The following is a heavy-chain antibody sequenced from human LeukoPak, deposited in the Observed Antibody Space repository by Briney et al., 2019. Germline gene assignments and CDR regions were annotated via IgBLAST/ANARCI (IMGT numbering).Heavy chain of an antibody. CDR3: ATLLVVPAAKGPYFDY. V-gene: IGHV1-24*01. J-gene: IGHJ4*02. Sequence: ASVTVSCKVSGYTLTELSMHWVRQAPGKGLEWMGGFDPEDGETIYAQKFQGRVTMTEDTSTDTAYMELSSLRSEDTAVYYCATLLVVPAAKGPYFDYWGQGTLVTVSS. CDR2: FDPEDGET. D-gene: IGHD2-2*01. CDR1: GYTLTELS.